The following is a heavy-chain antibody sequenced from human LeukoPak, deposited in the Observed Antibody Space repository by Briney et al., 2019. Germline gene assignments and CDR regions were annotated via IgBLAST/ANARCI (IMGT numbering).Heavy chain of an antibody. Sequence: SQTLSLTCALCGDSVSSNSAAWHWLRQSPSRGLEWLGRTYYRSKLYNDYAVSVKSRITINPDTSKNQFSLQLNSVPPEDTAVYYCARDRRVEMAPEDWFDPWGQGTLVTVSS. D-gene: IGHD5-24*01. CDR1: GDSVSSNSAA. CDR2: TYYRSKLYN. V-gene: IGHV6-1*01. CDR3: ARDRRVEMAPEDWFDP. J-gene: IGHJ5*02.